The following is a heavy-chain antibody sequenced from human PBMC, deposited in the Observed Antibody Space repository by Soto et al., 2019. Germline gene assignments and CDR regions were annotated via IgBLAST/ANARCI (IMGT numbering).Heavy chain of an antibody. CDR2: ISALKGTT. CDR1: GYTFSTYG. J-gene: IGHJ4*02. Sequence: QVQLVQSGAEVKPPGASVKVSCKASGYTFSTYGFSWVRQAPGQGLEWMGWISALKGTTDYAQKVQGRVTLTTDTSTNTAYMELRSLTSDDTAVYYCARVGPGAYSGATVDFWGQGTLVTVSS. D-gene: IGHD1-26*01. V-gene: IGHV1-18*01. CDR3: ARVGPGAYSGATVDF.